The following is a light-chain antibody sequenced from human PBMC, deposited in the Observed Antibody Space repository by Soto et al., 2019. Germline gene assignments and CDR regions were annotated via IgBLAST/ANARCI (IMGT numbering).Light chain of an antibody. V-gene: IGKV3-20*01. Sequence: EIVLTQSPGTLSLSPWERSPLSCRASQRVSSSYLAWYQQKPGQAPRLLIFDASSRATGISDRFSGSGSGTDFTLTISRLEPEDFAVYYCQQYGRSPWTFGQGTKV. J-gene: IGKJ1*01. CDR3: QQYGRSPWT. CDR1: QRVSSSY. CDR2: DAS.